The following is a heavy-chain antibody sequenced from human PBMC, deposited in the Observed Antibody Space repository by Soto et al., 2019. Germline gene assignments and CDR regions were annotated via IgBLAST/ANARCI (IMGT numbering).Heavy chain of an antibody. V-gene: IGHV3-23*01. Sequence: EVHLLESGGGLVQPGGSLRLSCAGSGFTFINYAMNWVRQAPGKGLEWVSSISGGGDAAFFPDSVRGRFTISRDNSQNTVTLQMNSLGVDDTAVYYWARKILGSTSRPNYWYFDLWGRGTLVTVSS. CDR1: GFTFINYA. D-gene: IGHD2-2*01. J-gene: IGHJ2*01. CDR2: ISGGGDAA. CDR3: ARKILGSTSRPNYWYFDL.